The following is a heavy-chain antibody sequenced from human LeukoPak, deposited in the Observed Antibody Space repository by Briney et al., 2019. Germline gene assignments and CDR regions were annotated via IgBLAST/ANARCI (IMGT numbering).Heavy chain of an antibody. CDR3: ARHSPSPEYSGYDPIDY. V-gene: IGHV4-59*08. CDR1: GGSISSYY. J-gene: IGHJ4*02. D-gene: IGHD5-12*01. CDR2: IYYSGST. Sequence: SETLSLTCTVSGGSISSYYWSWIRQPPGKGLEWIGYIYYSGSTNYNPSLKSRVTISVDTSKNQFSLKLSSVTAADTAVYYCARHSPSPEYSGYDPIDYWGQGTLVTVSS.